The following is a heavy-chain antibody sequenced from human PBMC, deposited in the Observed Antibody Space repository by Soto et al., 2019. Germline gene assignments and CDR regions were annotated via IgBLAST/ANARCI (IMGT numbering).Heavy chain of an antibody. J-gene: IGHJ3*02. Sequence: ASVKVSCKASGYTFTGYYMHWVRQAPGQGLEWMGWINPNSGGTNDAQKFQGWVTMTRDTSISTAYMELSRLRSDDTAVYYCARGGALTGDGAFDIWGQGTMVTVSS. CDR2: INPNSGGT. D-gene: IGHD7-27*01. CDR3: ARGGALTGDGAFDI. CDR1: GYTFTGYY. V-gene: IGHV1-2*04.